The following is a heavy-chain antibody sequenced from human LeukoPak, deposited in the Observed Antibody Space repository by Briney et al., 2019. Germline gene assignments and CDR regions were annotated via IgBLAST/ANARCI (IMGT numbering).Heavy chain of an antibody. CDR3: ARTGGSGWWSDT. CDR2: IYNSGST. V-gene: IGHV4-59*01. D-gene: IGHD6-19*01. CDR1: GGSINAYY. J-gene: IGHJ5*02. Sequence: SETLSLTCTVSGGSINAYYWTWFRQSPGKGLEWIGYIYNSGSTNYSPSLKSRVTMSLDTSKNQFSLKLSSVTAADTAVYYCARTGGSGWWSDTWGQGTLVTVSS.